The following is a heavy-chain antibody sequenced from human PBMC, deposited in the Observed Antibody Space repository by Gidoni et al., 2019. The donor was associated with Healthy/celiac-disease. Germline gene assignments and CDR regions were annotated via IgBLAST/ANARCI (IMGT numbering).Heavy chain of an antibody. Sequence: QVQLVQSGAEVKKPGASVKVSCKVSGYTLTELSMHWVRPAHGKGLEWMGGFDPEDGETIYAQKFQGRVTMTEDTSTDTAYMELSSLRSEATAVYYCATVYDFWSGGGAFDIWGQGTMVTVSS. CDR1: GYTLTELS. J-gene: IGHJ3*02. V-gene: IGHV1-24*01. CDR3: ATVYDFWSGGGAFDI. D-gene: IGHD3-3*01. CDR2: FDPEDGET.